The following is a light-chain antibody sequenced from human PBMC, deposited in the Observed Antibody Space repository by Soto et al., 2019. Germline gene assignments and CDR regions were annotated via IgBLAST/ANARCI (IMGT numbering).Light chain of an antibody. V-gene: IGKV1-8*01. J-gene: IGKJ2*01. CDR2: AAS. Sequence: AIRMTQSPSSLSASTGDRVTITCRASQGIRSYLAWYQQKPGKAPKLLIYAASTLQRGVPSRFSGSGSGTDFTLTISCLQSEDFATYYCQQYYSYPVTFGQGTKLEIK. CDR3: QQYYSYPVT. CDR1: QGIRSY.